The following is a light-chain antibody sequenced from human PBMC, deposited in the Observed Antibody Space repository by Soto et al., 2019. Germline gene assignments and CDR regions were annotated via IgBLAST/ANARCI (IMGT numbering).Light chain of an antibody. Sequence: DIPMTQSPSSVSASVGDRVTVSCRASQVIKTWLAWYQQKPGKAPKLLIYAASSLQSGVPSRFSGSGSGTNFTLTISSLQPEDFATYYCHHTDSFPQTFGQGTKVEIK. CDR2: AAS. V-gene: IGKV1-12*01. CDR1: QVIKTW. J-gene: IGKJ1*01. CDR3: HHTDSFPQT.